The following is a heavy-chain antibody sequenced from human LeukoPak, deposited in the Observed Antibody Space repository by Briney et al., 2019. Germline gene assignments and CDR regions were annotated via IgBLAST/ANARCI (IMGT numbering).Heavy chain of an antibody. CDR1: GFTFSNYW. J-gene: IGHJ4*02. Sequence: GGSLRLSCAASGFTFSNYWMNWIRQAPGKGLEWAANIKEDGSEEYYVDSVKGRFTISRDNAKNSLYLQMNSLRAEDTAVYYCARDNGDYWGQGTLVTVSS. CDR3: ARDNGDY. V-gene: IGHV3-7*01. CDR2: IKEDGSEE.